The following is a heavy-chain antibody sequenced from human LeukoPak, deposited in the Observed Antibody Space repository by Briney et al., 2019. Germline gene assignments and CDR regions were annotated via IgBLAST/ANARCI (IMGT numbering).Heavy chain of an antibody. CDR3: ARAMTS. J-gene: IGHJ4*02. CDR2: IWYDGSNK. CDR1: GFTFSSYG. D-gene: IGHD4-11*01. Sequence: PGRSLRLSCAASGFTFSSYGMHWVRQAPGKGLEWVAVIWYDGSNKYYADSVKGRFTISRDNAKNSLYLQMNSLRAEDTAVYYCARAMTSWGQGTLVTVSS. V-gene: IGHV3-33*01.